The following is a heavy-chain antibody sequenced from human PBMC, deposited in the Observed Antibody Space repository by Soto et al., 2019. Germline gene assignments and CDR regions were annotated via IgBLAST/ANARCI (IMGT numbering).Heavy chain of an antibody. CDR1: GFTFSSYS. V-gene: IGHV3-21*01. CDR3: ARDRVAAAGTYYYYYYGMDG. D-gene: IGHD6-13*01. Sequence: EVQLVESGGGLVKPGGSLRLSCAASGFTFSSYSMNWVRQAPGKGLEWVSSISSSSSYIYYADSVKGRFTISRDNAKNSLYLQRNSLRAEDMAVYYCARDRVAAAGTYYYYYYGMDGWGQGTTVTVSS. CDR2: ISSSSSYI. J-gene: IGHJ6*02.